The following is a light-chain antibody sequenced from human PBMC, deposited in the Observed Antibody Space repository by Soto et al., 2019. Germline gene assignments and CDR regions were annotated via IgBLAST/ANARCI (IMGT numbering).Light chain of an antibody. J-gene: IGKJ1*01. V-gene: IGKV3-20*01. CDR1: QSGSGSY. CDR2: GAS. Sequence: SPSTVSLSIGESATLSCRATQSGSGSYLAWYQQKPGQAPKLLIYGASSRATGIPDRFSGSGSGTDFTLTISRLEPEDFAAYSCQQDASSPRTFGQGTRLEI. CDR3: QQDASSPRT.